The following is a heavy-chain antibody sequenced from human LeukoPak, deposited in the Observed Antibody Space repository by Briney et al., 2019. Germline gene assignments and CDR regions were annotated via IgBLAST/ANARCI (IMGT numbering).Heavy chain of an antibody. CDR3: ARDLATVTPVSGYYYYYMDV. D-gene: IGHD4-11*01. Sequence: ASVKVSCKASGYTFTTYYMHWVRQAPGQGLEWMGIFNPSGGSTSYAQKFQGRVTMTRDMSTSTVYMELSSLRSEDTAVYYCARDLATVTPVSGYYYYYMDVWGKGTTVTVSS. V-gene: IGHV1-46*01. CDR2: FNPSGGST. J-gene: IGHJ6*03. CDR1: GYTFTTYY.